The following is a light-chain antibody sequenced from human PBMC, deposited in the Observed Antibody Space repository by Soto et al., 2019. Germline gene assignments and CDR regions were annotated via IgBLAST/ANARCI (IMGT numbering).Light chain of an antibody. CDR2: GAS. Sequence: EIVLTQSPGTLSLSPGERATLSCRASQSVSSSYLAWYQHKPGQAPRLLIYGASSRATGIPDRFSGSGSGKDFNLTISRLEHEDFAVYYCQQYGSSPQTFGQGTKLEIK. CDR1: QSVSSSY. J-gene: IGKJ2*01. CDR3: QQYGSSPQT. V-gene: IGKV3-20*01.